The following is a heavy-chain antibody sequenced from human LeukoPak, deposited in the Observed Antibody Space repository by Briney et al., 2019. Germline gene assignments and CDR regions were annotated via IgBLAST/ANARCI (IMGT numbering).Heavy chain of an antibody. V-gene: IGHV4-31*03. CDR2: IYYSGST. D-gene: IGHD1-26*01. J-gene: IGHJ4*02. CDR1: GGSISSGGYY. Sequence: SQTLSLTCTVSGGSISSGGYYWSWIRQHPGKGLEWIGYIYYSGSTYYNPSLKSRVTISVDTSKNQFSLKLSSVTAADTAVYYCARGQVGATTLFDYWGQGTLVTVSS. CDR3: ARGQVGATTLFDY.